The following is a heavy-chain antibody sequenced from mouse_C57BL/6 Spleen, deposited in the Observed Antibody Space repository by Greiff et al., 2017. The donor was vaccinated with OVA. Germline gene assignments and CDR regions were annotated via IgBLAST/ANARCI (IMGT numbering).Heavy chain of an antibody. CDR3: GRRENAYFDY. V-gene: IGHV5-17*01. J-gene: IGHJ2*01. Sequence: EVKLVESGGGLVKPGGSLKLSCAASGFTFSDYAMPWVRQAPEKGLEWVAYISSGSSTIYYADTVKGRFTISRDDAKNNLFLQMTSLRSEDTAMYYCGRRENAYFDYWGQGTTLTVSS. CDR1: GFTFSDYA. CDR2: ISSGSSTI.